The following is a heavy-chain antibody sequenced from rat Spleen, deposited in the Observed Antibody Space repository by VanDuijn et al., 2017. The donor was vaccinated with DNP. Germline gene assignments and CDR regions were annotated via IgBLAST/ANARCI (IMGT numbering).Heavy chain of an antibody. V-gene: IGHV2-41*01. CDR2: IWNKGGT. J-gene: IGHJ3*01. CDR1: GFSLTSNS. Sequence: QVQLKESGPGLVQPAQTLSLTCTVTGFSLTSNSVHWVRQPPGKGLEWMGVIWNKGGTRYNSVHKSRLNIRQDTSKSQVFLKRNSLQTEDTATYYCARSPESSYIYFPWAYWGQGTLVTVSS. D-gene: IGHD1-2*01. CDR3: ARSPESSYIYFPWAY.